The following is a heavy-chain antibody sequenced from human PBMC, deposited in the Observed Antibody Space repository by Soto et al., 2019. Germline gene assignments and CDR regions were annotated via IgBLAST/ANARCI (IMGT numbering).Heavy chain of an antibody. J-gene: IGHJ2*01. V-gene: IGHV3-33*06. D-gene: IGHD3-3*01. CDR2: IWYDGSNK. CDR1: GFTFSSYG. Sequence: SCAASGFTFSSYGMHWVRQAPGKGLEWVAVIWYDGSNKYYADSVKGRFTISRDNSKNTLYLQMNSLRAEDTAVYYCVKEDFDFWSGSRFWYFDLWGRGILVTVSS. CDR3: VKEDFDFWSGSRFWYFDL.